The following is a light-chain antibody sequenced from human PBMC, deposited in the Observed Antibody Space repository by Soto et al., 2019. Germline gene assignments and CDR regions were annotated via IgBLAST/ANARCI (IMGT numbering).Light chain of an antibody. CDR3: MLYMGGGLVV. J-gene: IGLJ2*01. V-gene: IGLV8-61*01. Sequence: QTVVTQEPSFSVSPGGTVTLTCGLTSGSVSTTYYPSWYQQTPGQAPRTLIYSTNIRSSGVPDRFSGSILGNKAALTITGAQAGDESDYHRMLYMGGGLVVFGGGTKLTVL. CDR2: STN. CDR1: SGSVSTTYY.